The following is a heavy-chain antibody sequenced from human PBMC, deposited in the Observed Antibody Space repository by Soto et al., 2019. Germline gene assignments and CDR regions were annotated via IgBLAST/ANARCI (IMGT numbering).Heavy chain of an antibody. CDR2: IIPLLDIT. J-gene: IGHJ5*02. CDR3: ARATGSWYNWFDP. D-gene: IGHD2-15*01. Sequence: SVKVSCKASGDTLSSYTISWVRQAPAQALEWMGRIIPLLDITNYPQRFQGRVTITADKSTSTAYMELSSLRSEDTAVYYCARATGSWYNWFDPWGPGTLVPGSS. V-gene: IGHV1-69*02. CDR1: GDTLSSYT.